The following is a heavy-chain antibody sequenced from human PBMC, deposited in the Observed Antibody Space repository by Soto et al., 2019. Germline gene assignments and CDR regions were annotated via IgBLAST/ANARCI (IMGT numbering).Heavy chain of an antibody. V-gene: IGHV3-33*01. Sequence: GGSLRLSCAASGFTFSSYGMHWVRQAPGKGLEWVAVIWYDGSNKYYADSVKGRFTISRDNSKNTLYLQMNSLRAEDTAVYYCAREVPAAMWGHFDYWGQGTLVTVSS. CDR3: AREVPAAMWGHFDY. D-gene: IGHD2-2*01. CDR2: IWYDGSNK. CDR1: GFTFSSYG. J-gene: IGHJ4*02.